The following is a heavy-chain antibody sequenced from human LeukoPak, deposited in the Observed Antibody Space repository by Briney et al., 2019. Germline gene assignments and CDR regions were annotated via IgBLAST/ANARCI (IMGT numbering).Heavy chain of an antibody. Sequence: PGGSLRLSCAVSGFTFSSYAMSWVRQAPGKGLEWVSAISGSGGSTYYADSVKGRFTISRDNSKNTLYLQMNSLRAEDTAVYYCATSVPAATYYYYYGMDVWGQGTTVTVSS. CDR3: ATSVPAATYYYYYGMDV. D-gene: IGHD2-2*01. CDR1: GFTFSSYA. J-gene: IGHJ6*02. V-gene: IGHV3-23*01. CDR2: ISGSGGST.